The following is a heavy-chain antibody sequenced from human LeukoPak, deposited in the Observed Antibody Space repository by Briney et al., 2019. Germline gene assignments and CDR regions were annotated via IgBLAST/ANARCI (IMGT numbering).Heavy chain of an antibody. V-gene: IGHV4-38-2*02. CDR2: IHHSRGT. CDR1: GFSISSGYY. CDR3: ARYYDSTGYYYIRAFDV. J-gene: IGHJ3*01. D-gene: IGHD3-22*01. Sequence: SETLSLNCTVSGFSISSGYYWGWIRQPPGKGLEWIGYIHHSRGTFYNPSLNSRVSISADTSKNQFSLNLSSVTAADTAVYYCARYYDSTGYYYIRAFDVWGQGTMVTVSS.